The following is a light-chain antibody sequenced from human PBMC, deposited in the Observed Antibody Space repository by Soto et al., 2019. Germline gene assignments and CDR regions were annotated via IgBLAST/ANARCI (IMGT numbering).Light chain of an antibody. CDR1: SGHSSNA. J-gene: IGLJ2*01. CDR3: QTWGTGIVV. V-gene: IGLV4-69*01. CDR2: LNSDGSH. Sequence: QPVLTQTPSASASLGASVKLTCTLSSGHSSNAIAWHQQQPEKGPRYLMKLNSDGSHGKGDGIPDRFSGSSSGAERYLTISSLQSDDEADYYCQTWGTGIVVFGGGTKPTVL.